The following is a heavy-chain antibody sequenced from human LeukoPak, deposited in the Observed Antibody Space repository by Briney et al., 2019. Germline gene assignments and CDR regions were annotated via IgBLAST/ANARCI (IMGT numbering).Heavy chain of an antibody. J-gene: IGHJ4*02. V-gene: IGHV3-30*18. CDR2: ISYDGSNK. CDR1: GFTFSSYG. CDR3: AKVKDIVVVVAATGGYYFDY. D-gene: IGHD2-15*01. Sequence: GGSLRLSCAASGFTFSSYGMHWARQAPGKGLEWVAVISYDGSNKYYADSVKGRFTISRDNSKNTLYLQMNSLRAEDTAVYYCAKVKDIVVVVAATGGYYFDYWGQGTLVTVSS.